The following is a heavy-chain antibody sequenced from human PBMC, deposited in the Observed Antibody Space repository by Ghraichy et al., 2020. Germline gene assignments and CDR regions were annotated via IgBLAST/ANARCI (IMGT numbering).Heavy chain of an antibody. CDR2: IYYSGNN. Sequence: SETLSLTCSVSGRSITSGGFYWSWIRQRPGEGQEWIGYIYYSGNNYYNPSPSLRSRVTISGDTSKNQFSLELSSVTAADTAVYYCARDLSASGGNWFDPWGQGIVVTVSS. J-gene: IGHJ5*02. V-gene: IGHV4-31*03. D-gene: IGHD1-26*01. CDR3: ARDLSASGGNWFDP. CDR1: GRSITSGGFY.